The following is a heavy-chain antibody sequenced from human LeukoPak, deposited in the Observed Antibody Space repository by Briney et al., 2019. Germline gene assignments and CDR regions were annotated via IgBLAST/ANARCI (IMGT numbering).Heavy chain of an antibody. D-gene: IGHD5-24*01. J-gene: IGHJ4*02. Sequence: SVKVSCKASGGTFSSYAISWVRQAPGQGLEWMGGIILIFGTANYAQKFQGRVTITTDESTSTAYMELSSLRSEDTAVYYCAKRGDGYNYFDYWGQGTLVTVSS. CDR3: AKRGDGYNYFDY. CDR2: IILIFGTA. CDR1: GGTFSSYA. V-gene: IGHV1-69*05.